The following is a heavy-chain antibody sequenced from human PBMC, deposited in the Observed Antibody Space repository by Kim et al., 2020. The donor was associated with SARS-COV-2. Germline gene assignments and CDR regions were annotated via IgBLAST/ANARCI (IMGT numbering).Heavy chain of an antibody. J-gene: IGHJ4*02. D-gene: IGHD3-10*01. Sequence: DYGKGRFTISRDNRKNSLYLQMNSLRTEDTALYYCAKPRGSGSYYAYFDYWGQGTLVTVSS. V-gene: IGHV3-43*01. CDR3: AKPRGSGSYYAYFDY.